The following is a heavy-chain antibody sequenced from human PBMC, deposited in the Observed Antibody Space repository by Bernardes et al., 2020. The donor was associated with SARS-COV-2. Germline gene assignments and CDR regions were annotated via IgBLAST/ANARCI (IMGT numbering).Heavy chain of an antibody. D-gene: IGHD5-18*01. CDR2: ISAYNGNT. V-gene: IGHV1-18*01. CDR3: ARVTRGYSYGYGPDY. J-gene: IGHJ4*02. CDR1: GYTFTSYG. Sequence: ASVKVSCKASGYTFTSYGISWVRQAPGQGLEWMGWISAYNGNTNYAQKLQGRVTMTTDTSTSTAYMELRSLRSDDTAVYYCARVTRGYSYGYGPDYWGQGTLVTVSS.